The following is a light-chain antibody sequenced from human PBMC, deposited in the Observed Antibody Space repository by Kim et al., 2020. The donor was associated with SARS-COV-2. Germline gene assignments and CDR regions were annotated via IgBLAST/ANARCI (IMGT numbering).Light chain of an antibody. V-gene: IGKV1-39*01. CDR2: TAS. CDR1: QDISSY. Sequence: DIQMTQSPSSLSASVGDRVTITCRASQDISSYLNWYQQKPGKAPKLLIYTASSLQSGVPSRFTGSGSETDFTLTISSLQPVDFATYYSEQTYSASRTFGEGTKVDSK. J-gene: IGKJ1*01. CDR3: EQTYSASRT.